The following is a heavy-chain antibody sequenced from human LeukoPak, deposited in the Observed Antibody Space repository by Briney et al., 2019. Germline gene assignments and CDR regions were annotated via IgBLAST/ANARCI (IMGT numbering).Heavy chain of an antibody. D-gene: IGHD5-18*01. CDR3: ARGQKRGYSYGYRY. CDR1: GGSFSGYY. CDR2: INHSGST. J-gene: IGHJ4*02. Sequence: PSETLSLTCAVYGGSFSGYYWSWIRQPPGKGLEWIGEINHSGSTNYNPSLKSRVTISVDTSKNQFSLKLSSVTAADTAVYYCARGQKRGYSYGYRYWGQGTLVTVSS. V-gene: IGHV4-34*01.